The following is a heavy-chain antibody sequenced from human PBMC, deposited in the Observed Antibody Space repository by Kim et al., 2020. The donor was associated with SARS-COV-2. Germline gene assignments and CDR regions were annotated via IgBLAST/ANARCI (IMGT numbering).Heavy chain of an antibody. Sequence: GESRKSSCKGSGYSFTSYWIGWVRQMHGKGLEWMGIIYPNDSDIRYSPSFQGQVTISADKSISTAYLQWSSLKASDTAMYYCARSRSSSSWYGNYFDSWGQGTLVTVSS. D-gene: IGHD6-13*01. V-gene: IGHV5-51*01. CDR2: IYPNDSDI. CDR3: ARSRSSSSWYGNYFDS. J-gene: IGHJ4*02. CDR1: GYSFTSYW.